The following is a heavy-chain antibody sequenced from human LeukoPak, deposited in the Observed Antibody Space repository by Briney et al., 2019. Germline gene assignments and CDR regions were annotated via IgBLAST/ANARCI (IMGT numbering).Heavy chain of an antibody. V-gene: IGHV1-2*02. D-gene: IGHD3-16*01. CDR3: AREGDYRGDWFDP. CDR1: GYTFTGYY. Sequence: ASVKVSCKASGYTFTGYYMHWVRQAPGQGLEWMGWINPNSGGTNYAQKFQDRLTMTRDTSISTAYMELSRLRSDDTAVYYCAREGDYRGDWFDPWGQGTLVTVSS. J-gene: IGHJ5*02. CDR2: INPNSGGT.